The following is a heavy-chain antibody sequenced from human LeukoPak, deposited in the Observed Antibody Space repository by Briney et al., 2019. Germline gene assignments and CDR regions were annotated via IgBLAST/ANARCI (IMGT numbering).Heavy chain of an antibody. Sequence: GGSLRLSCAASGFTFSSYAMHWVRQAPGKGLEWVAVISYDGSNKYYADSVKGRFTISRDNSKNTLYLQMNSLRAEDTAVHYCASAGYSSSWYPIDYWGQGTLVTVSS. CDR3: ASAGYSSSWYPIDY. CDR1: GFTFSSYA. J-gene: IGHJ4*02. CDR2: ISYDGSNK. D-gene: IGHD6-13*01. V-gene: IGHV3-30*04.